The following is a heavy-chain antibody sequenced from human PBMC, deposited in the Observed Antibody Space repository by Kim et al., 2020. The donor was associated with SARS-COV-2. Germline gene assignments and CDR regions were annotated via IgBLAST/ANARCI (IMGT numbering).Heavy chain of an antibody. CDR2: INHSGST. CDR3: ARGRSNYDFWSPAPYYYYYMDV. J-gene: IGHJ6*03. CDR1: GGSFIGYY. Sequence: SETLSLTCAVYGGSFIGYYWSWIRQPPGKGLEWIGEINHSGSTNYNPSLKSRVTISVDTSKNQFSLKLSSVTAADTAVYYCARGRSNYDFWSPAPYYYYYMDVWGKGTTVTVSS. D-gene: IGHD3-3*01. V-gene: IGHV4-34*01.